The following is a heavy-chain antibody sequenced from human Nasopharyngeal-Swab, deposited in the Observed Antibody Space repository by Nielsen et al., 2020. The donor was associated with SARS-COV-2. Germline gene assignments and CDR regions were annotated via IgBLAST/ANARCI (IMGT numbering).Heavy chain of an antibody. Sequence: GGSLRRYCAASGFTFSSYAMHWVRQAPGKGLEWVAVISYDGSNKYYADSVKGRFTISRDNSKNTLYLQMNSLRAEDTAVYYCAREDPIAVAGNLDYWGQGTLVTVSS. D-gene: IGHD6-19*01. CDR2: ISYDGSNK. V-gene: IGHV3-30-3*01. CDR3: AREDPIAVAGNLDY. CDR1: GFTFSSYA. J-gene: IGHJ4*02.